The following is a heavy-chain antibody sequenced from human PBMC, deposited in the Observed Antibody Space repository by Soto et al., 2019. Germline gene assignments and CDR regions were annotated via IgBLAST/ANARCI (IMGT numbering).Heavy chain of an antibody. CDR2: INPSGGST. CDR3: AREIAAAGRDSGWYDY. D-gene: IGHD6-13*01. J-gene: IGHJ4*02. CDR1: GYTFTSYY. V-gene: IGHV1-46*03. Sequence: ASVKVSCKASGYTFTSYYMHWVRQAPGQGLEWMGIINPSGGSTSYAQKFQGRVTMTRDTSTSTVYMELSSLRSEDTAVYYCAREIAAAGRDSGWYDYWGQGTLVTVSS.